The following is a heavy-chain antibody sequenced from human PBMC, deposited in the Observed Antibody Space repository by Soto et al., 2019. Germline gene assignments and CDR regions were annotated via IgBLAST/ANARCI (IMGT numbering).Heavy chain of an antibody. D-gene: IGHD2-15*01. Sequence: PSETLSLTCTVSGEYISSCYHWAWIRQPPGKGLEWSASLFHTGTTYYNPSFKSRVTIAVDTSANQFALKLNTVTAADSAVYFCARTDNVGFYPYCGQGSLVTVSS. CDR2: LFHTGTT. CDR3: ARTDNVGFYPY. V-gene: IGHV4-38-2*02. CDR1: GEYISSCYH. J-gene: IGHJ4*02.